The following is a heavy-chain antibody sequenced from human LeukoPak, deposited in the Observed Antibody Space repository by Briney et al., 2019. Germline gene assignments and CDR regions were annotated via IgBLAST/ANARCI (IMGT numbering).Heavy chain of an antibody. V-gene: IGHV4-4*02. J-gene: IGHJ5*02. Sequence: SETLSLTCAVSGGSISRSNWWSWVRQSPGKGLEWIGEIYDNGSTNYNPSLKSRVTISVDKSKNQFSLKLSSVTAADTAVYYCARVFDPWGQGTLVTVSS. CDR3: ARVFDP. CDR1: GGSISRSNW. CDR2: IYDNGST.